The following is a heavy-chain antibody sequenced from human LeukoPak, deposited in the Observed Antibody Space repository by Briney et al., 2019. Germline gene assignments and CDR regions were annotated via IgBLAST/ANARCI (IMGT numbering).Heavy chain of an antibody. CDR1: GFTFTGYA. CDR3: ARGYTGFGSGSSLGY. Sequence: GGSLRLSCVASGFTFTGYAMHWVRQAPGKGLEWLAVISYDGSNKYYADSVKGRFTISRDNSQNTLYLQMNSLRAEDTAVYYCARGYTGFGSGSSLGYWGQGTLVTVSS. V-gene: IGHV3-30-3*01. CDR2: ISYDGSNK. D-gene: IGHD3-10*01. J-gene: IGHJ4*02.